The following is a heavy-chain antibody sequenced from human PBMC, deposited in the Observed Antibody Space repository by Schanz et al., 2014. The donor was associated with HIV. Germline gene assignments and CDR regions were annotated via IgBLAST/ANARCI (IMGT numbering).Heavy chain of an antibody. V-gene: IGHV3-23*04. D-gene: IGHD3-3*01. CDR1: GFTFSDYS. J-gene: IGHJ4*02. Sequence: EVHLVESGGGLVKPGGSLRLSCAASGFTFSDYSMHWVRQAPGKGLEWVSAISGSGGSTYYADSVKGRFTISRDNSKNTLYLQMNSLRAEDTAVYYCAKERITIFGVVITPYFDYWGQGTLVTVSS. CDR2: ISGSGGST. CDR3: AKERITIFGVVITPYFDY.